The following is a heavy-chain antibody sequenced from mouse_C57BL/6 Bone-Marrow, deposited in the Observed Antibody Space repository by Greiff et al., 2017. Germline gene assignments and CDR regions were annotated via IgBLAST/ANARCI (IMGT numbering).Heavy chain of an antibody. J-gene: IGHJ1*03. Sequence: QVQLQQSGAELARPGASVTLSCKASGYTFTSYGISWVKQRTGQGLEWIGEIYPRSGNTYYNEKFKGKATLTADKSTSTAYMELRSLTSEDSAVYFSAEGEYYYCSSYWYFDVWGTGTTVTVSS. V-gene: IGHV1-81*01. CDR2: IYPRSGNT. CDR3: AEGEYYYCSSYWYFDV. CDR1: GYTFTSYG. D-gene: IGHD1-1*01.